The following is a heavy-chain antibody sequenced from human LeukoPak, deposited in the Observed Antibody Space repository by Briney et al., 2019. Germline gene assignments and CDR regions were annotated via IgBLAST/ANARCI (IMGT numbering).Heavy chain of an antibody. CDR2: IYHSGST. D-gene: IGHD1-26*01. CDR3: ARDDELAYSSGSRASFGY. CDR1: GYSISSGYY. V-gene: IGHV4-38-2*02. J-gene: IGHJ4*02. Sequence: SETLSLTCTVSGYSISSGYYWGRIRQPPGKGLEWIGSIYHSGSTYYNPSLKSRVTISVDTSKNQFSLKLSSVTAADTAVYYCARDDELAYSSGSRASFGYWGQGTLVTVSS.